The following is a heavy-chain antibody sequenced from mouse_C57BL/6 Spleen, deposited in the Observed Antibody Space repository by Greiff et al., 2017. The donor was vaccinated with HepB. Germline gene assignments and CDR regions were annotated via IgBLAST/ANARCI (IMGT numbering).Heavy chain of an antibody. Sequence: QVQLKQSGAELAKPGASVKLSCKASGYTFTSYWMHWVKQRPGQGLEWIGYINPSSGYTKYNQKFKDKATLTADKSSSTAYMQLSSLTYEDSAVYYCARGYYYGSSYPYYYAMDYWGQGTSVTVSS. CDR1: GYTFTSYW. CDR2: INPSSGYT. D-gene: IGHD1-1*01. CDR3: ARGYYYGSSYPYYYAMDY. J-gene: IGHJ4*01. V-gene: IGHV1-7*01.